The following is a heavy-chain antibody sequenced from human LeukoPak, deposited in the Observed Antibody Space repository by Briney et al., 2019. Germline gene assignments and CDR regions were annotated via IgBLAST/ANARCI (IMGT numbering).Heavy chain of an antibody. J-gene: IGHJ3*02. Sequence: GGSVKVSCKASGYTFTSYGVSRVRQAPGQGLEWMGWISGYNGNTNYAQKLQGRVTMTTDTSTSTAYMELRSLRSDDTAVYYCARDTHRTPDAFDIWGQGTMVTVSS. CDR3: ARDTHRTPDAFDI. CDR2: ISGYNGNT. V-gene: IGHV1-18*01. CDR1: GYTFTSYG.